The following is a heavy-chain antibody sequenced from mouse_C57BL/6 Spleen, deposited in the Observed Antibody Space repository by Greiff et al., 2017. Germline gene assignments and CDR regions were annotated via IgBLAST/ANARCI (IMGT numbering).Heavy chain of an antibody. Sequence: DVKLVESGGGLVKPGGSLKLSCAASGFTFSDYGMHWVRQAPEKGLEWVAYISSGSSTIYYGDTVKGRFTISRDNAKNTLFLQMTSLRSEDTAMYYCARDYYGSSYLYWDFDVWGTGTTVTVSS. V-gene: IGHV5-17*01. CDR3: ARDYYGSSYLYWDFDV. D-gene: IGHD1-1*01. CDR2: ISSGSSTI. CDR1: GFTFSDYG. J-gene: IGHJ1*03.